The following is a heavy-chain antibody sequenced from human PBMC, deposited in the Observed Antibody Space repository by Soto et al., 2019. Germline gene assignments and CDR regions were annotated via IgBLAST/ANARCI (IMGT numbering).Heavy chain of an antibody. J-gene: IGHJ5*02. CDR2: IIPVFAAT. Sequence: QVHLIQSGAEVKKPGSSVKVSCKASGGTFNNYAFSWVRQAPGQGLEWMGGIIPVFAATHYAQNFQCRVTISANDSTKPLDSNSRCLGAKDTAVYCWGSRTISGVIALTSPTGVDPWCQGTVVIVPS. D-gene: IGHD2-21*01. V-gene: IGHV1-69*01. CDR1: GGTFNNYA. CDR3: GSRTISGVIALTSPTGVDP.